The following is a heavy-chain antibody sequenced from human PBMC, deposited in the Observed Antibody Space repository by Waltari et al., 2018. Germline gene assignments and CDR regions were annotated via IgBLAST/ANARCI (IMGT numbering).Heavy chain of an antibody. CDR2: IHYTGST. Sequence: QVQLQESGPGLVKPSETLSLTCTVSGGSIITYHWSWIRQPPGKGLEWIGYIHYTGSTNYNPSLKSRVTMSVDTSKNQFSLKLSSVTAADTAVYYCARNVASNYGMDVWGQGTTVTVSS. D-gene: IGHD5-12*01. CDR1: GGSIITYH. V-gene: IGHV4-59*01. J-gene: IGHJ6*02. CDR3: ARNVASNYGMDV.